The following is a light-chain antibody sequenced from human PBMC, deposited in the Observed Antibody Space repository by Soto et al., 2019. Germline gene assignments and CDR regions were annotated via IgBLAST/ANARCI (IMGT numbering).Light chain of an antibody. CDR3: CSYVGDHALV. Sequence: QSALTQPASVSGSPGQSITISCSGTHNLVSWYQHVPGKGPRLIIYEVTERPSGVSSGFSGSKSVDRASLIISGLQAEDEAIYYCCSYVGDHALVFGGGTKVTVL. CDR2: EVT. CDR1: HNL. V-gene: IGLV2-23*02. J-gene: IGLJ3*02.